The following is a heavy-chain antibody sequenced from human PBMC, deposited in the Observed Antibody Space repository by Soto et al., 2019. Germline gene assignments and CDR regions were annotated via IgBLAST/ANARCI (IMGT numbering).Heavy chain of an antibody. Sequence: QVQLQESGPGLVKPSETLSLTCTVSGGSVSSGSYYWSWIRQPPGKGLEWIGYIYYSGSTNYNPSLKSRVPISVDTSKNQISLKLSSVTAADTAVYYCARETRYYDFWSGYPSDYYYGMDVWGQGTTVTVSS. D-gene: IGHD3-3*01. CDR2: IYYSGST. CDR1: GGSVSSGSYY. J-gene: IGHJ6*02. V-gene: IGHV4-61*01. CDR3: ARETRYYDFWSGYPSDYYYGMDV.